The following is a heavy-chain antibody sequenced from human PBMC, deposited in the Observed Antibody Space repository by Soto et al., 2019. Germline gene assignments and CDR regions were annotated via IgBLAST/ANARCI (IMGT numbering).Heavy chain of an antibody. CDR3: AKAGFGVVIIDDY. V-gene: IGHV3-23*01. D-gene: IGHD3-3*01. CDR1: GFTFSSYA. J-gene: IGHJ4*02. Sequence: PGGSLRLSCAASGFTFSSYAMSWVRQAPGKGLGWVSAISGSGGSTYYADSVKGRFTISRDNSKNTLYLQMNSLRAEDTAVYYCAKAGFGVVIIDDYWGQGTLVTVSS. CDR2: ISGSGGST.